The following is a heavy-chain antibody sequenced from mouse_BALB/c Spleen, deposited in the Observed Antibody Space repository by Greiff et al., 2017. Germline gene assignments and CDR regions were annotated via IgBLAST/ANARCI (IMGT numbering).Heavy chain of an antibody. J-gene: IGHJ3*01. V-gene: IGHV3-2*02. CDR2: ISYSGST. CDR3: ATLYDYDEGFAY. CDR1: GYSITSDYA. Sequence: EVQLQQSGPGLVKPSQSLSLTCTVTGYSITSDYAWNWIRQFPGNKLEWMGYISYSGSTSYNPSLKSRISITRDTSKNQFFLQLNSVTTEDTATYYCATLYDYDEGFAYWGQGTLVTVSA. D-gene: IGHD2-4*01.